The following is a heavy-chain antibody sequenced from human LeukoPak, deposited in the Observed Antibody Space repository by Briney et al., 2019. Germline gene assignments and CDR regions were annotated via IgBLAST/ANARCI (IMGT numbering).Heavy chain of an antibody. CDR2: IASSGHNT. V-gene: IGHV3-23*01. D-gene: IGHD5-24*01. J-gene: IGHJ3*01. CDR3: AKDIQLSA. CDR1: GFNFNDAA. Sequence: GGSLRLSCAASGFNFNDAAMTWVRQAPGKGLEWVSLIASSGHNTYYTDSVRGRFTISRDNSKKTLSLQMNSLRVEDTAIYYCAKDIQLSAWGLGTMVTVSS.